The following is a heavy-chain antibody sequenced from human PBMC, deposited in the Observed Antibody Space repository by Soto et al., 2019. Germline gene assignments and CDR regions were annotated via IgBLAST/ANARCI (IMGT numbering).Heavy chain of an antibody. J-gene: IGHJ4*02. CDR1: GFTFSSYA. CDR3: ARDLSSRSTFDY. V-gene: IGHV3-30-3*01. D-gene: IGHD6-13*01. CDR2: ISYDGSNK. Sequence: GGSLRLSCAASGFTFSSYAMHWVRQAPGKGLEWVAVISYDGSNKYYADSVKGRFTISRDNSKNTLYLQMNSLRAEDTAVYYCARDLSSRSTFDYWGQGTLVTVSS.